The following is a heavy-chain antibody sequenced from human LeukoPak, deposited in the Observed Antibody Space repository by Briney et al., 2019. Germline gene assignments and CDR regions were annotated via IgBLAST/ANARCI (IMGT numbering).Heavy chain of an antibody. D-gene: IGHD3-10*01. J-gene: IGHJ4*02. CDR1: GFTFNNYA. CDR3: AKDYYGSGSYSRFDY. CDR2: ISWDGGST. Sequence: GGSLRLSCAASGFTFNNYAMHWVRQAPGKGLEWVSLISWDGGSTYYADSVKGRFTISRDNSKNSLYLQMNSLRAVDTALYYCAKDYYGSGSYSRFDYWGQGTLVTVSS. V-gene: IGHV3-43D*03.